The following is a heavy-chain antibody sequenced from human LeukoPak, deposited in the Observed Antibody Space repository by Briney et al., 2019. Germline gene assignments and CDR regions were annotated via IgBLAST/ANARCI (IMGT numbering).Heavy chain of an antibody. V-gene: IGHV1-18*01. D-gene: IGHD3-10*01. CDR1: GYTFTSYD. CDR3: ARDDEEFGELSWFDP. Sequence: ASVKVSCKASGYTFTSYDITWVRQAPGQGLEWLGWISAYNGKRNYAQKFQGRVTMTTEKSTTTAYMELTSLRFDDTAVYYCARDDEEFGELSWFDPWGQGTLVTVSS. J-gene: IGHJ5*02. CDR2: ISAYNGKR.